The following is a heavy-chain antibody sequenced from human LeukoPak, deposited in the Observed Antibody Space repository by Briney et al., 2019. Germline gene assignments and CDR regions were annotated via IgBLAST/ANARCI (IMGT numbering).Heavy chain of an antibody. Sequence: ASVKVSCKASGYTSTSYYMHWVRQAPGQGLEWMGIINPSGGSTSYAQKFQGRVTMTRDTSTSTVYMELSSLRSEDTAVCYCARTVGATTIADHYYFDYWGQGTLVTVSS. J-gene: IGHJ4*02. D-gene: IGHD1-26*01. V-gene: IGHV1-46*01. CDR3: ARTVGATTIADHYYFDY. CDR1: GYTSTSYY. CDR2: INPSGGST.